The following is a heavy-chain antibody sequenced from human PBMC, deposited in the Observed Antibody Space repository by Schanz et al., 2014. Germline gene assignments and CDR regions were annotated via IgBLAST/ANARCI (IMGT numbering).Heavy chain of an antibody. J-gene: IGHJ4*02. CDR2: ITYDGSNT. CDR1: GFTFSFSG. D-gene: IGHD3-22*01. Sequence: QVQLVESGGGVVQPGGSLRLSCAASGFTFSFSGMQWVRQAPGKGLEWVAIITYDGSNTYHADSVKGRFTISRDNSKNTLYLQMNSLRTEDTAVYFCAKSYDTSGYSGFDYWGQGTLVTVSS. V-gene: IGHV3-30*02. CDR3: AKSYDTSGYSGFDY.